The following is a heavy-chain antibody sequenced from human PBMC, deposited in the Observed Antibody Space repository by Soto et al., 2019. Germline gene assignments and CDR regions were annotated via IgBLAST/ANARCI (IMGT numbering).Heavy chain of an antibody. J-gene: IGHJ5*02. Sequence: SCTASGFTFGDYAMSWFRQAPGKGLEWVGFIRSKAYGGTTEYAASVKGRFTISRDDSKSIAYLQMNSLKTEDTAVYYCTRDHDYSISNWFDPWGQGTLVTVSS. D-gene: IGHD4-4*01. CDR2: IRSKAYGGTT. CDR3: TRDHDYSISNWFDP. V-gene: IGHV3-49*03. CDR1: GFTFGDYA.